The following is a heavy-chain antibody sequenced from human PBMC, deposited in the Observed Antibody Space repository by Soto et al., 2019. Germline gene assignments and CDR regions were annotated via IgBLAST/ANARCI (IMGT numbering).Heavy chain of an antibody. J-gene: IGHJ4*02. D-gene: IGHD2-2*02. CDR1: GGSISSSKW. CDR3: ARGVRSSCYSGIVRGFDY. V-gene: IGHV4-4*02. CDR2: IYHSGST. Sequence: QVQLQESGPGLVKPSGTLSLTCAVSGGSISSSKWWSWVRQPPGKGLEWIGEIYHSGSTNYNPSLKSRVTISVDQSKNQFSLKLSSVTAADTAVYYCARGVRSSCYSGIVRGFDYWGQGTLVTVSS.